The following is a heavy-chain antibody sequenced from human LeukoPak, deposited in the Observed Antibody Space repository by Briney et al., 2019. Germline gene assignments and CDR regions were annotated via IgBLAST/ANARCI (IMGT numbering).Heavy chain of an antibody. V-gene: IGHV4-59*02. CDR2: IYYSGST. Sequence: ASETLSLTCSVSGFTVNSQHWIWIRQPPGKGLEGSVYIYYSGSTNYNPSLEIRVTISVDTSKNTFSLKLSSMTAADTAVYYCASNYDILTGYPPYYYYYMDVWGKGTTVAVSS. CDR3: ASNYDILTGYPPYYYYYMDV. D-gene: IGHD3-9*01. CDR1: GFTVNSQH. J-gene: IGHJ6*03.